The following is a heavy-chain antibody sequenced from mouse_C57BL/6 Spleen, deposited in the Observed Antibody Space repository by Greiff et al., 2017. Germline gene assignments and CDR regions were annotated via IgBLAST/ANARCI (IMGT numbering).Heavy chain of an antibody. J-gene: IGHJ2*01. D-gene: IGHD1-1*01. CDR1: GYTFTSYW. CDR3: ARGYGSSYGY. CDR2: IDPSDSET. Sequence: QVQLQQPGAELVRPGSSVKLSCKASGYTFTSYWMHWVKQRPIQGLEWIGNIDPSDSETHYNQKFKDKATLTVDKSSSTAYMQLSSLTSEDSAVYYCARGYGSSYGYWGQGTTLTVSS. V-gene: IGHV1-52*01.